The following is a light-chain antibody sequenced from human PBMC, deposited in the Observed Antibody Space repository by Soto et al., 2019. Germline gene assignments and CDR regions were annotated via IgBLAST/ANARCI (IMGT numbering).Light chain of an antibody. J-gene: IGLJ1*01. CDR3: FSHRGGDSHV. V-gene: IGLV2-14*01. CDR2: GVT. CDR1: SSDVGAYNY. Sequence: QSALTQPASVSGSPGQSITISCTGTSSDVGAYNYVSWYQQYPGKAPKLMIYGVTSRPSGVSNRFSGSKTGNTASLTISGLQADDEADYYCFSHRGGDSHVFGTGTKVTVL.